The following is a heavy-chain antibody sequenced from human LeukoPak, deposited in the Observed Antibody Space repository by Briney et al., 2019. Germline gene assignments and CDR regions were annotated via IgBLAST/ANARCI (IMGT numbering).Heavy chain of an antibody. D-gene: IGHD6-19*01. J-gene: IGHJ4*02. CDR1: GFSFTDYP. Sequence: GGSLRLSCATSGFSFTDYPMNWVRQAPGKGLEWISNIRTTAEGAKYAYYADSVKGRVTISRDDGKNTLYLHMNSLRAEDTAVYYCAKLSRVTLAGTGPYWGQGTLVTVSS. CDR2: IRTTAEGAKYA. CDR3: AKLSRVTLAGTGPY. V-gene: IGHV3-48*01.